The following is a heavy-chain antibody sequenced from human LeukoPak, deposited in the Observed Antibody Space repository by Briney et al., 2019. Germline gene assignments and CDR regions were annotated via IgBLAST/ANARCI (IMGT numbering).Heavy chain of an antibody. V-gene: IGHV3-23*01. CDR3: VKDFGRNLGGPGY. Sequence: QPGGSLRLSCAASGFTFSTYTMAWVRQAPGGGLEWVSGIGGDGGGGTYYADSVKGRFAISRDNSKSTLYLQMNSLRVEDTAVYYCVKDFGRNLGGPGYWGQGTLVTVSS. J-gene: IGHJ4*02. CDR1: GFTFSTYT. D-gene: IGHD3-10*01. CDR2: IGGDGGGGT.